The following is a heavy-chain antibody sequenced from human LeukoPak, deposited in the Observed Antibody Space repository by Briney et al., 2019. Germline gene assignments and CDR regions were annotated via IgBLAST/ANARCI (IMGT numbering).Heavy chain of an antibody. CDR2: IRSKANSYAT. D-gene: IGHD3-10*01. CDR1: GFTFSGSA. V-gene: IGHV3-73*01. Sequence: GGSLRLSCAASGFTFSGSAMHWVRQASGKGLEWVGRIRSKANSYATAYAASVKGRFTISRDDSKNTAYLQMDSLRSEDTAVYYCAPFGPWFDPWGQGTLVTVSS. J-gene: IGHJ5*02. CDR3: APFGPWFDP.